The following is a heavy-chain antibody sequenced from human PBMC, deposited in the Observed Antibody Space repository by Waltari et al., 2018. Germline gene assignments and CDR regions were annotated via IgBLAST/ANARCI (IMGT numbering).Heavy chain of an antibody. CDR1: GGSISSSSYY. Sequence: QLQLQESGPGLVKPSETLSLTCTVSGGSISSSSYYWGWIRQPPGKGLEWIGSIYYSGNTYYNPSLKSRVTISVDTSKNQLSLKLSSVTAADTAVYYCSYSSSWSDAFDIWGQGTMVTVS. D-gene: IGHD6-13*01. CDR3: SYSSSWSDAFDI. V-gene: IGHV4-39*01. J-gene: IGHJ3*02. CDR2: IYYSGNT.